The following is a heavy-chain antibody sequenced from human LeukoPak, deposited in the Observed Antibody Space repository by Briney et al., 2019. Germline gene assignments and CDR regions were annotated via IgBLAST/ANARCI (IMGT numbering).Heavy chain of an antibody. D-gene: IGHD6-19*01. Sequence: SSQTLSLTCTVSGDPITSGSYYWSWIRQPAGKGLEWIGRIYTSGSTNYNPSLKSRVTISVDTSKNQFSLKLSSVTAADTAVYYCAREAPPYSSGWYQGGWDYYYMDVWGKGTTVTISS. CDR1: GDPITSGSYY. CDR3: AREAPPYSSGWYQGGWDYYYMDV. J-gene: IGHJ6*03. CDR2: IYTSGST. V-gene: IGHV4-61*02.